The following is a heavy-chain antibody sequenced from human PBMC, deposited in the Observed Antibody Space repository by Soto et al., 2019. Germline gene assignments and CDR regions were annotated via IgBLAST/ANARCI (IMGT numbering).Heavy chain of an antibody. CDR1: GFTFSYYG. CDR2: IKKDGSEK. Sequence: EVQLVESGGGLVQPGGSLRLSCAASGFTFSYYGMSWVRQAPGKGLEWVANIKKDGSEKYYVDSVKGRFTISRDNAKNSMYLQMSSLRDGDTAVYFCVRGRTGMDVWGQGTPVTVSS. V-gene: IGHV3-7*05. CDR3: VRGRTGMDV. J-gene: IGHJ6*02.